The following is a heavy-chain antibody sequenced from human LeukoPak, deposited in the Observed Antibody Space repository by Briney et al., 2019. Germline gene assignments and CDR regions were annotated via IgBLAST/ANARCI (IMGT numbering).Heavy chain of an antibody. D-gene: IGHD3-10*01. V-gene: IGHV4-38-2*02. J-gene: IGHJ4*02. CDR3: AREEFTMVRGVIY. CDR2: INHSGST. Sequence: KPSETLSLTCTVSGYSISSGYYWGWIRQPPGKGLEWIGEINHSGSTNYNPSLKSRVTISVDTSKNQFSLKLSSVTAADTAVYYCAREEFTMVRGVIYWGQGTLVTVSS. CDR1: GYSISSGYY.